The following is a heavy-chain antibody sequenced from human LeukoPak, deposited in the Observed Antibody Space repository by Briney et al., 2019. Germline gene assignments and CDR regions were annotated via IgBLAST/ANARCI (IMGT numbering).Heavy chain of an antibody. Sequence: SETLSLTCAVYDGSFSNYYWSWIRQPPGKGLEWIGEINHSGSTNYNPSLKSRVTISVDTSKNQFSLKLSSVTAADTAVYYCARRQYRIVVVPAASLKKGGGAFDIWGQGTMVTVSS. CDR2: INHSGST. CDR3: ARRQYRIVVVPAASLKKGGGAFDI. V-gene: IGHV4-34*01. D-gene: IGHD2-2*01. CDR1: DGSFSNYY. J-gene: IGHJ3*02.